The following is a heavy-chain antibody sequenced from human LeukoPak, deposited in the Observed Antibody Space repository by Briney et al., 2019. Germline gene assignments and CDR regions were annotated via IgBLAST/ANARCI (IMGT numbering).Heavy chain of an antibody. D-gene: IGHD3/OR15-3a*01. CDR2: ICGTTDVA. J-gene: IGHJ5*02. V-gene: IGHV3-23*01. CDR1: GFNFDIFA. Sequence: GGSLRLSCEASGFNFDIFAMCWVREPPGRGVEWVSSICGTTDVAYYADSVKGRFTISRDNSKNTLYLQMNRLRVEDTAIYYCAGSGILDGGGFDPWGQGSLVTVSS. CDR3: AGSGILDGGGFDP.